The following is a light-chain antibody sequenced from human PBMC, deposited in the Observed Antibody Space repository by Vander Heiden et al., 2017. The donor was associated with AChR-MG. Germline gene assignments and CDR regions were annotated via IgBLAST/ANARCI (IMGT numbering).Light chain of an antibody. CDR1: QSVSSN. V-gene: IGKV3-15*01. J-gene: IGKJ3*01. Sequence: EIVMTQSPATLSVSPGERATLSCRASQSVSSNLAWYQQKPGQAPRLLIYGVSTRATGIPARFSGSGSGTEFTLTINSLQSEDFAVYYCQQYNNWPPLTFGPGTKVEIK. CDR2: GVS. CDR3: QQYNNWPPLT.